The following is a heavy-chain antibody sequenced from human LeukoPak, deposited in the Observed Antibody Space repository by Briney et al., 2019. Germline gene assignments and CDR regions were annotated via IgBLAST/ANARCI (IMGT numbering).Heavy chain of an antibody. CDR3: ARHLRSYGPFDY. D-gene: IGHD5-18*01. CDR2: IFYSGST. CDR1: GGSISSYY. J-gene: IGHJ4*02. Sequence: SETLSLTCAVSGGSISSYYWSWIRQPPGKGLEWIGYIFYSGSTNYNPSLKSRVTISLDTSKSQFSLKLSSVTAADTAMYFCARHLRSYGPFDYWGQGTLVTVSS. V-gene: IGHV4-59*08.